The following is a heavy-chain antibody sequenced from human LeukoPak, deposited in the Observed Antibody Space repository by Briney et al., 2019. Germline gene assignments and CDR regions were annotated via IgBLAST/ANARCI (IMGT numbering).Heavy chain of an antibody. Sequence: PSETLSLTCTVSGGSISSGGYYWSWIRQPPGKGLEWIGYIYHSGSTYYNPSLKSRVTISVDRSKNQFSPKLSSVTAADTAVYYCARDSSSWSDAFDIWGQGTMVTVSS. J-gene: IGHJ3*02. CDR2: IYHSGST. CDR3: ARDSSSWSDAFDI. V-gene: IGHV4-30-2*01. D-gene: IGHD6-13*01. CDR1: GGSISSGGYY.